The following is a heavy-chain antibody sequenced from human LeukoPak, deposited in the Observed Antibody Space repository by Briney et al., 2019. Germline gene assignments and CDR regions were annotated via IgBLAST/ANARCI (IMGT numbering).Heavy chain of an antibody. D-gene: IGHD6-19*01. CDR3: AAEGSLNSGWGY. J-gene: IGHJ4*02. V-gene: IGHV1-58*02. CDR1: GFTFTSSA. CDR2: IVVGSGNT. Sequence: GASVKVSCKASGFTFTSSAMQWVRQARGERLEWVGWIVVGSGNTNYAQKFQERVTITRDMSTSTAYMELSSLRSEDTAVYYCAAEGSLNSGWGYWGQGTLVTVSS.